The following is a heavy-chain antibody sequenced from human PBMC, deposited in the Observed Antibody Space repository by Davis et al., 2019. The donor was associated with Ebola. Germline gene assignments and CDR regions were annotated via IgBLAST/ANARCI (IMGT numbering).Heavy chain of an antibody. D-gene: IGHD3-10*01. Sequence: SVKVSCKASGGTFSSYAISWVRQAPGQGLEWMGGIIPILGIANYAQKFQGRVTITADESTSTAYMELSSLRSDDTAVYYCAREDVGMVQGVIIPLDCWGQGTLVTVSS. CDR2: IIPILGIA. CDR3: AREDVGMVQGVIIPLDC. CDR1: GGTFSSYA. V-gene: IGHV1-69*10. J-gene: IGHJ4*02.